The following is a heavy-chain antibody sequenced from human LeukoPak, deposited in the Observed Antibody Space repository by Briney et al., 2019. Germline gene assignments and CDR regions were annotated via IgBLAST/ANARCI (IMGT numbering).Heavy chain of an antibody. V-gene: IGHV1-18*01. Sequence: ASVRVSCKTSGYTSTTYGISWVRQAPGQGLEWMGWTYNTYTHYAQTLRDRLTMTTDTSTSTSYMELRSLRSDDTAVYYCARALAQGGSFDLYYFDSWGQGSLVTVSS. CDR3: ARALAQGGSFDLYYFDS. D-gene: IGHD3-9*01. CDR1: GYTSTTYG. J-gene: IGHJ4*02. CDR2: TYNTYT.